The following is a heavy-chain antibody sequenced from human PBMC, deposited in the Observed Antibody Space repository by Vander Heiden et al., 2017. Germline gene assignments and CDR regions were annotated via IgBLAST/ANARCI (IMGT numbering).Heavy chain of an antibody. V-gene: IGHV2-5*01. CDR2: IYWNDLK. CDR1: GFSLMTSGVA. J-gene: IGHJ2*01. Sequence: QITLRESGPTLVNPTQTLTLPCTFSGFSLMTSGVAVGWLRQPPVNAPEWLALIYWNDLKRYSPSLNIRLFITMDTSKDQVLITMTNMDPLDTDTYSCAYNYWFFHVWGRGTLVTVSS. CDR3: AYNYWFFHV.